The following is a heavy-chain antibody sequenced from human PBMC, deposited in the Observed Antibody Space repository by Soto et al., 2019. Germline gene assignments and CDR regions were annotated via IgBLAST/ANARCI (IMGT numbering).Heavy chain of an antibody. CDR1: GGSISSGGYY. Sequence: SETLSLTCAVSGGSISSGGYYWSWIRQHPGKGLEWIGYIYYSGSTYYNPSLKSRVTISVDTSKNQFSLKLSSVTAADTAVYYCARLSNPWGNSVMDYWGQGTLVTVSS. CDR3: ARLSNPWGNSVMDY. D-gene: IGHD3-16*01. CDR2: IYYSGST. J-gene: IGHJ4*02. V-gene: IGHV4-31*11.